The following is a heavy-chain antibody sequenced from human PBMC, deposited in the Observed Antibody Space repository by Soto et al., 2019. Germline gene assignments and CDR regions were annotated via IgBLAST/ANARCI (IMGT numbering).Heavy chain of an antibody. V-gene: IGHV4-61*01. Sequence: SETLSLTCTVSGGSFKSGSYSWSWIRQPPGKGLEWIGYVYHTGRTSYNPSPKSRVTMSVDTSKNQFSLKLSSVTAADTAVYYCARLRVEYYYGSGSYYWFDPWGQGTLVTVSS. CDR2: VYHTGRT. J-gene: IGHJ5*02. D-gene: IGHD3-10*01. CDR1: GGSFKSGSYS. CDR3: ARLRVEYYYGSGSYYWFDP.